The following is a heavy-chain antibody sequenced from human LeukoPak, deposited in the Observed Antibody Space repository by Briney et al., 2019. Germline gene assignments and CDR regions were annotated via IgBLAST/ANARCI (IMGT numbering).Heavy chain of an antibody. J-gene: IGHJ3*02. D-gene: IGHD2-2*01. CDR3: ARVPIVVVPAAILSAREIAFDI. CDR2: INHSGST. V-gene: IGHV4-34*01. Sequence: PSETLSLTCAVYGGSFSGYYWSWIRQPPGKGLEWIGEINHSGSTNYNPSLKSRVTISVDTSKNQFSLKLSSVTAADTAVYYCARVPIVVVPAAILSAREIAFDIWGQGTIVTVSS. CDR1: GGSFSGYY.